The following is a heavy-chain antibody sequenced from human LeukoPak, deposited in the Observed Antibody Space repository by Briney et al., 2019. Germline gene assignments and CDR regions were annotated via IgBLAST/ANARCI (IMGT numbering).Heavy chain of an antibody. CDR2: INPNSGGT. CDR1: GYTFTGYY. Sequence: ASVKVSCKASGYTFTGYYMHWVRQAPGQGLEWMGWINPNSGGTNYGQKFQGRVTMTRDTSISTAYMELSRLRSDDTAVYYCARFRGYCSSTSCYELDVWGQGTTVTVSS. V-gene: IGHV1-2*02. CDR3: ARFRGYCSSTSCYELDV. D-gene: IGHD2-2*03. J-gene: IGHJ6*02.